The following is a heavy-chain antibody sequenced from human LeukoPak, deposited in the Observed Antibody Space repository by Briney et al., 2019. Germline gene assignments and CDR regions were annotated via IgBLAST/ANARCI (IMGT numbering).Heavy chain of an antibody. D-gene: IGHD2-2*01. Sequence: PGGSLRLSCTVSHFTFSNFDFHWVRQAPGRGLEWVAFISYGGTYNQYADSVSGRFTISRDNSNNTLYLQMNSLRPDDTGIYYCAKRRAAAAMDHWGQGALVTVSS. CDR1: HFTFSNFD. J-gene: IGHJ4*02. CDR3: AKRRAAAAMDH. CDR2: ISYGGTYN. V-gene: IGHV3-30*18.